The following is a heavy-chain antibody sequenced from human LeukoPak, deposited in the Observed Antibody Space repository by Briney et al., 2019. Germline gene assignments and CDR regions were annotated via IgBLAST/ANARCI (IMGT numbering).Heavy chain of an antibody. J-gene: IGHJ5*02. D-gene: IGHD4-23*01. CDR2: IYHSGST. CDR1: GGSISSGGYS. Sequence: SETLSLTCAVSGGSISSGGYSWSWIRQPPGKGLEWIGYIYHSGSTYYNPSLKSRVTISLDRSKNQFSLKLSSVTAADTAVYYCAREGLQGYGGNSGWGGIDPWGQGTLVTVSS. V-gene: IGHV4-30-2*01. CDR3: AREGLQGYGGNSGWGGIDP.